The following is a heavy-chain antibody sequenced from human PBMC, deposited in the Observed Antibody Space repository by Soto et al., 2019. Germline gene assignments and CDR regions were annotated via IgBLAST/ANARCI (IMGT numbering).Heavy chain of an antibody. CDR2: ISSSGSTI. D-gene: IGHD2-2*01. Sequence: GGSLRLSCAAPGLTFSDYYMSWIRQAPGKGLEWVSYISSSGSTIYYADSVKGRFTISRDNAKNSLYLQMNSLRAEDTAVYYCARDSCSSTSCYSFDYWGQGTLVTVSS. J-gene: IGHJ4*02. CDR3: ARDSCSSTSCYSFDY. CDR1: GLTFSDYY. V-gene: IGHV3-11*01.